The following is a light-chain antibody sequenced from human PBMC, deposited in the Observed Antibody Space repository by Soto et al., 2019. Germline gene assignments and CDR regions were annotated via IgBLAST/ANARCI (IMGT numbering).Light chain of an antibody. J-gene: IGLJ2*01. CDR1: SSDVGGYNY. V-gene: IGLV2-14*03. Sequence: QSALTQPASVSGSPGQSITIPCTGTSSDVGGYNYVSWYQHHPGKAPKLMIYDVSNRPSGVSNRFSGSKSGNTASLTISGLQAEDEADYYCSSYTSSSPVVFGGGTQLTVL. CDR2: DVS. CDR3: SSYTSSSPVV.